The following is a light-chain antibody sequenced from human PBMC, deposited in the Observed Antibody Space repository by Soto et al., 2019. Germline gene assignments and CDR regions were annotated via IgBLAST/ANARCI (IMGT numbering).Light chain of an antibody. V-gene: IGKV3-11*01. CDR3: QQRSNWLT. J-gene: IGKJ4*01. CDR1: QSVSSY. CDR2: DAS. Sequence: EIVLTQSPATLSLSPGERATLSCRASQSVSSYLAWCQQKPGQAPRLLIYDASNRATGIPARFSGSGSGTDITLTISSLEPEDFAVYYCQQRSNWLTFGGGTKVEIK.